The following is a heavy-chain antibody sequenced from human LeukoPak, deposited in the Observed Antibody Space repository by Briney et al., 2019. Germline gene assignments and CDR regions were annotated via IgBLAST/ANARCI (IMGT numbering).Heavy chain of an antibody. D-gene: IGHD6-19*01. CDR2: IYTSGST. J-gene: IGHJ3*02. V-gene: IGHV4-4*07. CDR1: GGSTSSYY. CDR3: ARDGYSSGWYHLWAFDI. Sequence: PSETLSLTCTVSGGSTSSYYWSWIRQPAGKGLEWIGRIYTSGSTNYNASLKSRVSMSVDTSKNQFSLKLSSVTAADTAVYYCARDGYSSGWYHLWAFDIWGQGTMVTVSS.